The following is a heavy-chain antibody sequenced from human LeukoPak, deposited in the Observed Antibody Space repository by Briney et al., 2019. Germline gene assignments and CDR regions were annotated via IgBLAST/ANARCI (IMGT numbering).Heavy chain of an antibody. D-gene: IGHD2-2*01. J-gene: IGHJ5*02. CDR1: GGTFSSYA. CDR2: ISAYNGNT. V-gene: IGHV1-18*01. Sequence: ASVKVSCKASGGTFSSYAISWVRQAPGQGLEWMGWISAYNGNTNYAQKLQGRVTMTTHTSTSTAYMELRSLRSDDTAVYYCARDRYCSITKCYNWFDPWGQGTLVTVSS. CDR3: ARDRYCSITKCYNWFDP.